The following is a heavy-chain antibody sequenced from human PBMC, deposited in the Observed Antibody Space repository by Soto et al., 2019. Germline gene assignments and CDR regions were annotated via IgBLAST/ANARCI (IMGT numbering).Heavy chain of an antibody. D-gene: IGHD1-26*01. CDR1: GGSINASC. V-gene: IGHV4-59*01. Sequence: SETLSLTCTVSGGSINASCWSWIRQSPGKGLEWIGCICHSGNTKYNPSLKSPVTISVDTSKNQFSLKLSSVTAADTAVYYCARWIVGASIDLWGQGILVTVSS. CDR3: ARWIVGASIDL. CDR2: ICHSGNT. J-gene: IGHJ5*02.